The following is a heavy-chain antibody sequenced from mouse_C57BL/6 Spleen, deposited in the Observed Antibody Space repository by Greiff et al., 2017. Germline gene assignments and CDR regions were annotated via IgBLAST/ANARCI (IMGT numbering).Heavy chain of an antibody. D-gene: IGHD3-2*02. CDR2: IDPETGGT. J-gene: IGHJ4*01. CDR1: GYTFTDYE. CDR3: TRAQATGYYAMDY. Sequence: QVQLQQSGAELVRPGASVTLSCKASGYTFTDYEMHWVKQTPVHGLEWIGAIDPETGGTAYNQKFKGKAILTADKSSSTAYMELRSLTSEDSAVYYCTRAQATGYYAMDYWGQGTSVTVSS. V-gene: IGHV1-15*01.